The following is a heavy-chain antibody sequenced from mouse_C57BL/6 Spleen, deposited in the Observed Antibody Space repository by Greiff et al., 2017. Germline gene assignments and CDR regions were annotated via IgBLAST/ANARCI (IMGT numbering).Heavy chain of an antibody. V-gene: IGHV2-5*01. CDR3: AKGGNYGSSFYWYFDV. J-gene: IGHJ1*03. Sequence: QVQLQQSGPGLVQPSQSLSITCTVSGFSLTSYGVHWVRQSPGKGLEWLGVIWRGGSTDYNAAFMSRLSITKDTSKSQVFFKMNSLQADDTAIYYCAKGGNYGSSFYWYFDVWGTGTTVTVSS. CDR2: IWRGGST. CDR1: GFSLTSYG. D-gene: IGHD1-1*01.